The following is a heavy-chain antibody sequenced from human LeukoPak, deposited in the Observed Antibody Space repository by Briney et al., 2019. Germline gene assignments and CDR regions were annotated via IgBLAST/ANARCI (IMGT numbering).Heavy chain of an antibody. CDR2: INANSGDT. V-gene: IGHV1-2*02. CDR3: AAYKYNGGGHSFDY. D-gene: IGHD5-12*01. Sequence: ASVKVSCKASGNTFTGYYIHWVRQAPGQGLEWMGWINANSGDTNYAQKFQGRITMTRDKSTTSTYMDLRRLRPDDTAVYYCAAYKYNGGGHSFDYWGQGTLVTVSS. CDR1: GNTFTGYY. J-gene: IGHJ4*02.